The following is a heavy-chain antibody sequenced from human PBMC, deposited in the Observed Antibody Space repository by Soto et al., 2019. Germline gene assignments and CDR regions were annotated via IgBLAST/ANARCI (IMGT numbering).Heavy chain of an antibody. CDR3: ASSQKGYNWNYFDH. D-gene: IGHD1-20*01. J-gene: IGHJ4*02. V-gene: IGHV4-39*01. CDR1: GGSISGSYYY. CDR2: VFYTGFT. Sequence: SETLSLTCAVSGGSISGSYYYWCWLRQSPGRGPEWIGSVFYTGFTSYNPSLESRVSVSVDTSKNQFSLKVSAVTAADTAVYYCASSQKGYNWNYFDHWGQGALVTVSS.